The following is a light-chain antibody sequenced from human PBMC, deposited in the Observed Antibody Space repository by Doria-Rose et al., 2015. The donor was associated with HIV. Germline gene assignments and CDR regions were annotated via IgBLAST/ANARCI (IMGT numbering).Light chain of an antibody. CDR2: KAS. CDR1: QSISGC. Sequence: SQSISGCLAWYQQKPGKAPNLLIYKASTLESGVPSRFSGSGSGTEFTLTISSLQPDDFATYYCQQYNGYPWTFGQGTKVEIK. CDR3: QQYNGYPWT. J-gene: IGKJ1*01. V-gene: IGKV1-5*03.